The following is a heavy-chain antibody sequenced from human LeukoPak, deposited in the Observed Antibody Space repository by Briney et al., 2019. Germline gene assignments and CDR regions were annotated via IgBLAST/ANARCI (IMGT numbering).Heavy chain of an antibody. Sequence: NASETLSLTCAVYGGSFSGYYWSWIRQPPGKGLEWIGEINHSGSTNYNPSLKSRVTISVDTSKNQFSLKLSSVTAADTAVYYCAKDRADYDFDYWGQGTLVTVSS. V-gene: IGHV4-34*01. J-gene: IGHJ4*02. CDR3: AKDRADYDFDY. CDR2: INHSGST. CDR1: GGSFSGYY. D-gene: IGHD4-17*01.